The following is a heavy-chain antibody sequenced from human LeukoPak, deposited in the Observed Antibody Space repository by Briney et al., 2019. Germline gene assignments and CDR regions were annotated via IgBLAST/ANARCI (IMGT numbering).Heavy chain of an antibody. CDR3: ARVGYSGYEGYFDY. D-gene: IGHD5-12*01. J-gene: IGHJ4*02. Sequence: GASVKVSCKASGYTFTGYYMHWVRQAPGQGLEWMGWINPNSGGTNYAQKFQGRVTMTRDTSISTAYMELSRLRSDDTAVYYCARVGYSGYEGYFDYWGQGTLVIVSS. V-gene: IGHV1-2*02. CDR2: INPNSGGT. CDR1: GYTFTGYY.